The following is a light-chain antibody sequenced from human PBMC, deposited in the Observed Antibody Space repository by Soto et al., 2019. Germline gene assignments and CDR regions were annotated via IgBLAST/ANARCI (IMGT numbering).Light chain of an antibody. Sequence: QSVLTQPRSVSGSPGQSVTISCTGTSSDVGAYNYVSWYQHHPGKAPKLMIYDVTLRPSGVPDRFSGSNSGNTASLTISGLQAEDEDDYYCCSYADSFTWVFGGGTKLTVL. V-gene: IGLV2-11*01. CDR1: SSDVGAYNY. CDR3: CSYADSFTWV. CDR2: DVT. J-gene: IGLJ3*02.